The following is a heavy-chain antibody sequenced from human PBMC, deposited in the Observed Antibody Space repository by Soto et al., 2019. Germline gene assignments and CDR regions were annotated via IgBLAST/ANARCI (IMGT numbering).Heavy chain of an antibody. CDR3: ARVAHGSSWYELDY. CDR1: GFTFSNYE. J-gene: IGHJ4*02. Sequence: GSLRLSCAASGFTFSNYELSWIRQAPGKRLEWISYISGSSDYTNYADSMRGRFTISRDNAKNSLYLQMDRLSVGDTAVYYCARVAHGSSWYELDYWGQGTLVTVSS. D-gene: IGHD6-13*01. CDR2: ISGSSDYT. V-gene: IGHV3-11*06.